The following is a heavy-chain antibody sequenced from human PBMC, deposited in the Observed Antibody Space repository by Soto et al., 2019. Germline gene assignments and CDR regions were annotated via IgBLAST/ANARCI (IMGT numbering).Heavy chain of an antibody. Sequence: GGSLRLSCAASGFIFSSYSMNWVRQAPGKGLEWVSYISSSSDTIYYADSVKGRFTISRDNAKNSLYLQMNSLRAEDTAVYYCARDPRFFSGGNCYSPYYYSYLDVWGIGTTVTVSS. V-gene: IGHV3-48*01. CDR1: GFIFSSYS. D-gene: IGHD2-15*01. CDR3: ARDPRFFSGGNCYSPYYYSYLDV. CDR2: ISSSSDTI. J-gene: IGHJ6*03.